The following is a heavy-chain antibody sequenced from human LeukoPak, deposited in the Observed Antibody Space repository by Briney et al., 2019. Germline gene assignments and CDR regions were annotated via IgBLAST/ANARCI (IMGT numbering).Heavy chain of an antibody. Sequence: ASVKVSCKASGYTFTSYGISWVRQAPGQGLEWMGWISAYNGNTNYAQKLQGRVTMTTDTSTSTAYMELSSLRSEDTAVYYCARGYSGYDLSLYYYYYMDVWGKGTTVTVSS. CDR2: ISAYNGNT. J-gene: IGHJ6*03. CDR1: GYTFTSYG. V-gene: IGHV1-18*01. CDR3: ARGYSGYDLSLYYYYYMDV. D-gene: IGHD5-12*01.